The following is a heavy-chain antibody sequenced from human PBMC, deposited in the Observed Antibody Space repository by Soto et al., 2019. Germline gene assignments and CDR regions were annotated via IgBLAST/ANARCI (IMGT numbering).Heavy chain of an antibody. Sequence: GESLKTPCNSAGYSLANYWIAWVPQIPGKGLEWMGMYYPDDSESRDSPSCQGQVTFSDDKSISTAYLQWRSLRASDTAMYFCASHRDNGGHSAFDVWGQGTMVTVSS. CDR3: ASHRDNGGHSAFDV. CDR1: GYSLANYW. V-gene: IGHV5-51*01. J-gene: IGHJ3*01. CDR2: YYPDDSES. D-gene: IGHD2-8*01.